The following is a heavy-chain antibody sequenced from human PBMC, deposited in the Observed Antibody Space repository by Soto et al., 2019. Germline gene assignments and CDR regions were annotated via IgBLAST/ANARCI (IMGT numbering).Heavy chain of an antibody. V-gene: IGHV3-23*01. Sequence: VGSLRLSCAASGFTFSSYAMSWVRQSPGKGLEWVSAISGSGGSTYYADSVKGRFTISRDNSKNTLYLQMNSLRAEDTAVYYCAKDIVDMGPFDYWGQGTLVTVSS. D-gene: IGHD1-26*01. CDR1: GFTFSSYA. CDR3: AKDIVDMGPFDY. CDR2: ISGSGGST. J-gene: IGHJ4*02.